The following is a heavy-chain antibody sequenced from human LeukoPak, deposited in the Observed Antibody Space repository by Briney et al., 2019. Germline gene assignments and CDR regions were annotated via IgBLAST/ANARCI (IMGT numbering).Heavy chain of an antibody. V-gene: IGHV3-30-3*01. J-gene: IGHJ4*02. CDR2: ISYDGSNK. CDR3: ARETFLEWLGVLDY. Sequence: GGSLRLSCAASGFTFSSYAMHWVRQAPGKGLEWVAVISYDGSNKYYADSVKGRFTISRDNSKNTLYLQMNSLRAEDTAVYYCARETFLEWLGVLDYWGQGTLVTVSS. CDR1: GFTFSSYA. D-gene: IGHD3-3*02.